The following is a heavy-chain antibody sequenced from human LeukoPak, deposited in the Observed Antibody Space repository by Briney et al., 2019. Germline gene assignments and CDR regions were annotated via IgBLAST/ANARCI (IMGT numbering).Heavy chain of an antibody. D-gene: IGHD6-13*01. CDR1: GGSINTPNYY. CDR3: ARGRMGSSLAY. CDR2: IFYSGGT. J-gene: IGHJ4*02. V-gene: IGHV4-39*07. Sequence: SETLSLTCTVSGGSINTPNYYWGWIRQTPGKGLEWIGNIFYSGGTYYSPSLTSRVTISLDTSRNQFSLKLNSVTAADTAVYYCARGRMGSSLAYWGQGTLVTVSS.